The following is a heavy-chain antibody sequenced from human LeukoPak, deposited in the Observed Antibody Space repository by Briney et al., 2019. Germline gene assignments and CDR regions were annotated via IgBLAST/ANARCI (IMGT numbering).Heavy chain of an antibody. CDR2: IRDDGSNK. J-gene: IGHJ3*02. CDR1: GFTFNKYG. CDR3: TKTSGYCSSTSWRVRGVYDAFDI. Sequence: GGSLRLSCAASGFTFNKYGMHWVRQAPGKGLEWVAFIRDDGSNKYYADSVKGRFTISRDNSKNTLYLQMNSLRTEDAAVYYCTKTSGYCSSTSWRVRGVYDAFDIWGQGTMVTVSS. D-gene: IGHD2-2*01. V-gene: IGHV3-30*02.